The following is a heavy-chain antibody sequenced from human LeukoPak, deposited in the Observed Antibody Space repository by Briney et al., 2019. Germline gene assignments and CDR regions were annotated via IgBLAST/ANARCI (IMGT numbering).Heavy chain of an antibody. Sequence: ASVKVSCKAFGYTFTRYYMHWVRQAPGQGPEWMGVISPSGGSTTYAQKFQGRVTLTRDMSTSTDYLELSSLRSEDTAVYYCARDSIHRRTTPFDYWGQGTLVTISS. CDR2: ISPSGGST. CDR1: GYTFTRYY. J-gene: IGHJ4*02. D-gene: IGHD1-7*01. V-gene: IGHV1-46*01. CDR3: ARDSIHRRTTPFDY.